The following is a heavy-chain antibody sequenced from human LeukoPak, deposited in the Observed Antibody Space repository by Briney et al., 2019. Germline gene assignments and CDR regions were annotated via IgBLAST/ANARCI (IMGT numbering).Heavy chain of an antibody. CDR2: IIPIFGTA. V-gene: IGHV1-69*05. CDR3: ARSAIAGENWFDP. J-gene: IGHJ5*02. Sequence: ASVNVSCKASGGTFSSYAISWVRQAPGQGLEWMGGIIPIFGTANYAQKFQGRVTITTDESTSTAYMELSSLRSEDTAVYYCARSAIAGENWFDPWGQGTLVTVSS. D-gene: IGHD6-13*01. CDR1: GGTFSSYA.